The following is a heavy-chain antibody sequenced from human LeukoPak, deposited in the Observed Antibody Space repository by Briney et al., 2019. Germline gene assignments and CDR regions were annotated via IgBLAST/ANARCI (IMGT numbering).Heavy chain of an antibody. Sequence: SGGSLRLSCVASGFTFSTYWMTWVRQAPGKGLEWVANIKQDGSEKNYMDSVKGRFTISRDNAKNSLYLQMNSLRAEDTAVYYCAKNSGTFDYWGRGTLVTVSS. CDR3: AKNSGTFDY. CDR1: GFTFSTYW. D-gene: IGHD3-10*01. CDR2: IKQDGSEK. J-gene: IGHJ4*02. V-gene: IGHV3-7*02.